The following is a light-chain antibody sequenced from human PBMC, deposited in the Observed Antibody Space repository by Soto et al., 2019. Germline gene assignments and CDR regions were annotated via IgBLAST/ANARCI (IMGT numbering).Light chain of an antibody. Sequence: QSVLTQPPSASGTPGQRVTISCSGSSSNIGSNTVNWYHQHPGTATKLLIYSNNQRPSGVPDRFSGSKSVTSASLAITGLQSEDEADYYCAAWDDNLNGYVFGTGTKVTVL. J-gene: IGLJ1*01. CDR2: SNN. V-gene: IGLV1-44*01. CDR1: SSNIGSNT. CDR3: AAWDDNLNGYV.